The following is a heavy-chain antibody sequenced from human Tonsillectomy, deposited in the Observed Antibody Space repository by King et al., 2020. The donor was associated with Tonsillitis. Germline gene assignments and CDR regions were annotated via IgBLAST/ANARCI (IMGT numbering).Heavy chain of an antibody. D-gene: IGHD3-22*01. CDR1: GGSISSYY. J-gene: IGHJ6*02. Sequence: VQLQESGPGVVKPSETLSLTCTVSGGSISSYYWTWIRQPPGKGLEWIGYIHYSGSTNNNPSLKSRVTISVDTSKNQFSLRLRPVPAADTAVYYCARGYSSGYYKNGMDVWGQGTTVTVSS. CDR3: ARGYSSGYYKNGMDV. V-gene: IGHV4-59*01. CDR2: IHYSGST.